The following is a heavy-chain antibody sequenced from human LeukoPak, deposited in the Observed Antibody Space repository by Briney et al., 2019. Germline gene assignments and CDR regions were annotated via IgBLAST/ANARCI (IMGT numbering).Heavy chain of an antibody. CDR1: GFTFSSYA. D-gene: IGHD3-22*01. CDR3: ARESYYYDSSGYYYDYFDY. Sequence: GGSLRLSCAASGFTFSSYAMSWVREAPGRGVEWVSDISGSGGSTYYADSVKGRFTISRDNSKNTLYLQMNSLRAEDTAVYYCARESYYYDSSGYYYDYFDYWGQGTLVTVSS. J-gene: IGHJ4*02. CDR2: ISGSGGST. V-gene: IGHV3-23*01.